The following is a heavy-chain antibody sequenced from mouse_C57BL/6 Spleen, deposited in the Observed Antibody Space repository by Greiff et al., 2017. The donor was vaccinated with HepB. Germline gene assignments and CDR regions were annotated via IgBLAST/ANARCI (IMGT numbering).Heavy chain of an antibody. CDR1: GFTFSDYG. D-gene: IGHD1-1*01. J-gene: IGHJ3*01. V-gene: IGHV5-15*01. Sequence: EVQVVESGGGLVQPGGSLKLSCAASGFTFSDYGMAWVRQAPRKGPEWVAFISNLAYSIDYADTVTGRFTITRENAKKTLYREMSRLRSEVTAVYCCASFTTVGLAYWGQGTLVTVSA. CDR3: ASFTTVGLAY. CDR2: ISNLAYSI.